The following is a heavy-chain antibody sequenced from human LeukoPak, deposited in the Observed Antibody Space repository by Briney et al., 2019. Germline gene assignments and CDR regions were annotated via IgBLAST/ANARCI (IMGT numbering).Heavy chain of an antibody. CDR2: ISGSGGRT. D-gene: IGHD4/OR15-4a*01. J-gene: IGHJ5*02. V-gene: IGHV3-23*01. CDR3: AKDTYDYSVS. CDR1: GFTFSSYA. Sequence: PGGSLRLSCSASGFTFSSYAMSWVRQAPGKGLEWVPAISGSGGRTYYADSVKGRFTISRDNSKHTLYLQMNSLRPDGTAVYYCAKDTYDYSVSWGQGNLVTVSA.